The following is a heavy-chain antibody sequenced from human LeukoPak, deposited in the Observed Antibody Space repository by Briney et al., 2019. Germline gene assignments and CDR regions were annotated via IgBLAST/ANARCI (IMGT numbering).Heavy chain of an antibody. D-gene: IGHD6-13*01. V-gene: IGHV1-3*03. J-gene: IGHJ5*02. CDR2: INAGNGNT. Sequence: ASVKVSCKASGYTFTSYAMHWVRQAPGQRLEWMGWINAGNGNTKYSQEFQGRVTITRDTSASTAYMELSSLRSEDMAVYYCARSIGIAAAGWFDPWGQGTLVTVSS. CDR1: GYTFTSYA. CDR3: ARSIGIAAAGWFDP.